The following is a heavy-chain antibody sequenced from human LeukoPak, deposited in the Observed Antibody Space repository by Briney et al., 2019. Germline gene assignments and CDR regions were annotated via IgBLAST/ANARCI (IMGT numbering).Heavy chain of an antibody. V-gene: IGHV3-30*04. J-gene: IGHJ4*02. CDR3: AKECDASFYELDS. D-gene: IGHD3-10*01. CDR2: ISHDGSDN. CDR1: GFRFSRYA. Sequence: GGSLRLSCAGSGFRFSRYAIHWVRQTHWGLEWVAVISHDGSDNRYADSVRGRVTISRDNSRSMVYLQFSSLTTDDTARYYCAKECDASFYELDSWGQGTHVTVSS.